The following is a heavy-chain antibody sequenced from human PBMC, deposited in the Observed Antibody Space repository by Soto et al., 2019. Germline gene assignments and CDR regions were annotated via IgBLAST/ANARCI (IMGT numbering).Heavy chain of an antibody. Sequence: GASVKVSCKAAGYTFTSYAMHWVRQAPGQRLEWMGSINAGNGNTKYSQKFQGRVTITRDTSASTAYMELSSLRSEDTAVYYCAIPVDTAMVSWFDPWGQGTLVTVSS. CDR1: GYTFTSYA. CDR2: INAGNGNT. J-gene: IGHJ5*02. V-gene: IGHV1-3*01. CDR3: AIPVDTAMVSWFDP. D-gene: IGHD5-18*01.